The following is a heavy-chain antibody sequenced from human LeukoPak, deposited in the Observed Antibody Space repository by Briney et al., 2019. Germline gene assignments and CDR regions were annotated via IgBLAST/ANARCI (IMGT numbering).Heavy chain of an antibody. J-gene: IGHJ4*02. V-gene: IGHV1-2*02. CDR3: ARDYSSGWFGYYFDY. D-gene: IGHD6-19*01. CDR2: INPNSGGT. Sequence: ASVKVSCKASGYTFTGYYMHWVRQAPGQGLEWMGWINPNSGGTNYAQKFQGRVTMTRDTSTSTAYMELSRLRSDDTAVYYCARDYSSGWFGYYFDYWGQGTLVTVSS. CDR1: GYTFTGYY.